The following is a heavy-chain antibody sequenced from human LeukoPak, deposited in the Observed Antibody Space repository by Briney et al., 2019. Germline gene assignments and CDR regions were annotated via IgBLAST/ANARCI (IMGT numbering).Heavy chain of an antibody. CDR2: ISGSGGST. Sequence: GGSLRLSCAASGFTFSSYSMNWVRQAPGKGLEWVSAISGSGGSTYYAGSVKGRFTISRDNSKNTLYLQMNSLRAEDTAVYYCADLMATTKSDYWGQGTLVTVSS. CDR3: ADLMATTKSDY. CDR1: GFTFSSYS. V-gene: IGHV3-23*01. D-gene: IGHD5-24*01. J-gene: IGHJ4*02.